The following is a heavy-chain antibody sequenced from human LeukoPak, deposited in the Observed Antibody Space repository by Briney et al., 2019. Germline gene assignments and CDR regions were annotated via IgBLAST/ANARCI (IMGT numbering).Heavy chain of an antibody. V-gene: IGHV1-8*01. D-gene: IGHD3-16*01. J-gene: IGHJ4*02. CDR1: GYTFTSYD. Sequence: ASVTVSCKASGYTFTSYDINWVRQAPGQGLEWMGWMNPNSGNTGYAQKFQGRVTITRNTSISTAYMELSSLRSEDTAVYYCARAPHLRTFDYWGQGTLVTVSS. CDR3: ARAPHLRTFDY. CDR2: MNPNSGNT.